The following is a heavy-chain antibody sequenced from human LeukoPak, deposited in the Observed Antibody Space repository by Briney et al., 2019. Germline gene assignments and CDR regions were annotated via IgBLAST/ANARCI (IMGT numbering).Heavy chain of an antibody. CDR3: ARDPSQTGTLPSDI. Sequence: PGGSLRLSWAASGFTFSSYAMSWVRQAPGKGLEWVSAISGSGGSTYYADSVKGRFTISRDNSKNTLYLQMNSLRAEDTAVYYCARDPSQTGTLPSDIWGQGTMVTVSS. J-gene: IGHJ3*02. CDR2: ISGSGGST. CDR1: GFTFSSYA. V-gene: IGHV3-23*01. D-gene: IGHD1-1*01.